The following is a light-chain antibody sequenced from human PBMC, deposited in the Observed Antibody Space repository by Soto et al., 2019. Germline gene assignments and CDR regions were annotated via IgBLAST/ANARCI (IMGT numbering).Light chain of an antibody. Sequence: EIVLTQSPGTLSLSPGGRATLSCRASQSVSSSYLAWYQQKPGQAPRLLIYGASRRATGIPDRFSGSGSGTALTITISRLEPEDCEVYDCQQHGSSPRTFGQGTKVDIK. CDR2: GAS. CDR1: QSVSSSY. CDR3: QQHGSSPRT. V-gene: IGKV3-20*01. J-gene: IGKJ1*01.